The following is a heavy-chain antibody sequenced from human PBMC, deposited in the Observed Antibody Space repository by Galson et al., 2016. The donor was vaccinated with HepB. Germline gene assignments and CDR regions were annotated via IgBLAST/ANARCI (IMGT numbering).Heavy chain of an antibody. J-gene: IGHJ4*02. CDR2: IYHSGNT. V-gene: IGHV4-4*02. CDR1: GDSISRTNW. CDR3: ARSYSTSLYIYLDY. D-gene: IGHD6-13*01. Sequence: SETLSLTCAVSGDSISRTNWWSWVRQPPGKGLEWIGEIYHSGNTNYNPSLKSRVTISLDKSKNQFSLKLSSVTAADTAGYYCARSYSTSLYIYLDYWGQGTLVTVAS.